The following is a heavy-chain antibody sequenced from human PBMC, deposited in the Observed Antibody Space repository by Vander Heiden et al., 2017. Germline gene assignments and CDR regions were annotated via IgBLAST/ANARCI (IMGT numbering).Heavy chain of an antibody. J-gene: IGHJ6*02. D-gene: IGHD2-2*01. CDR2: IYTSGST. Sequence: QVQLQESGPGLVKPSETLSLTCTVSGGSISSYYWSWIRQPAGKGLEWIGRIYTSGSTNYNPSLKSRVTMSVDTSKNQFSLKLSSVTAADTAVYYCARGDTVQYQLSNYYYYGMDVWGQGTTVTVSS. V-gene: IGHV4-4*07. CDR1: GGSISSYY. CDR3: ARGDTVQYQLSNYYYYGMDV.